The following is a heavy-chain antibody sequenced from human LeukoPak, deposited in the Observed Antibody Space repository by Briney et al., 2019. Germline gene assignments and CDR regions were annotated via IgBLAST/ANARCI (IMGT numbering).Heavy chain of an antibody. D-gene: IGHD3-22*01. J-gene: IGHJ4*02. Sequence: GASVKVSCKASGYTFTSYGISWVRQAPGQGLEWMGWISAYNGNTNYAQKLPGRVTMTTDTSTSTAYMELRSLRSDDTAVYYCARIPLRWDSSGCYFDYWGQGTLVTVSS. CDR2: ISAYNGNT. CDR1: GYTFTSYG. CDR3: ARIPLRWDSSGCYFDY. V-gene: IGHV1-18*01.